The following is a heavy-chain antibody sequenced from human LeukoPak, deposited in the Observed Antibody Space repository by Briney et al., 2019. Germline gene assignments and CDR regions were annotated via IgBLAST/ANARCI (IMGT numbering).Heavy chain of an antibody. D-gene: IGHD6-13*01. J-gene: IGHJ4*02. CDR3: AREGGVAAAPKGHLVFDY. CDR2: IYYSGST. CDR1: GGSISSSSYY. V-gene: IGHV4-39*07. Sequence: PSETLSLTCTVSGGSISSSSYYWGWIRQPPGKGLEWIGSIYYSGSTYYNPSLKSRVTISVDTSKNQFSLKLSSVTAADTAVYYCAREGGVAAAPKGHLVFDYWGQGTLVTVSS.